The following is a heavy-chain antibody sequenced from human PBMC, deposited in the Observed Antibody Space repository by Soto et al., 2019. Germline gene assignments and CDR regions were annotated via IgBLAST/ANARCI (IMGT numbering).Heavy chain of an antibody. CDR2: MYNTGST. V-gene: IGHV4-59*08. Sequence: PSETLSLTCTVSGGSISRYYWSWIRQPPGKGLEWIGYMYNTGSTVYNPSFKSRVTISEDTSKNQFSLKLSSVTFADTAVYYCARRYGGTFDYWGQGTLVTVSS. CDR1: GGSISRYY. CDR3: ARRYGGTFDY. J-gene: IGHJ4*02. D-gene: IGHD2-15*01.